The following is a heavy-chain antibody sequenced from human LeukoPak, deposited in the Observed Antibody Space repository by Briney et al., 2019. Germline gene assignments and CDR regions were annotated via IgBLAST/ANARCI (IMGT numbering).Heavy chain of an antibody. V-gene: IGHV3-23*01. CDR2: ISGSGGST. CDR1: GFTFSSYG. D-gene: IGHD6-19*01. CDR3: AKVCKVSGSSRREQWLPFDY. J-gene: IGHJ4*02. Sequence: GGSLRLSCAASGFTFSSYGMSWVRQAPGKGLEWVSAISGSGGSTYYADSVKGRFTISRDNSKNTLYLQMNSLRAEDTAVYYCAKVCKVSGSSRREQWLPFDYWGQGTLVTVSS.